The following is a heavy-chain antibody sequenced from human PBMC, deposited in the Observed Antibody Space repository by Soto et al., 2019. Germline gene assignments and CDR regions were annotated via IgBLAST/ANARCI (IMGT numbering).Heavy chain of an antibody. D-gene: IGHD2-21*01. CDR2: INSDGSRT. Sequence: GGSLRLSCSASGFTFSSYWIHWVRQAPGKGLVWVSRINSDGSRTNYADSVKGRFTISRDNAKNTLYLQMNSLRAEETAVYYCARGVRGAYGLDIWGQGTMVTVSS. CDR1: GFTFSSYW. J-gene: IGHJ3*02. CDR3: ARGVRGAYGLDI. V-gene: IGHV3-74*01.